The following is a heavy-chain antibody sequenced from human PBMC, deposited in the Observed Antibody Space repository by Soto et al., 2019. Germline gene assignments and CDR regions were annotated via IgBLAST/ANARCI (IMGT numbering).Heavy chain of an antibody. J-gene: IGHJ6*03. Sequence: ASVKVSCKASGYTFTSYDINWVRQATGQGLEWMGWMNPNSGNTGYAQKFQGRVTMTRNTSISTAYMELSSLRSEDTAVYYCARGRRISFDWLLIEGNYYYYMDVWGKGTTVTVSS. V-gene: IGHV1-8*01. CDR3: ARGRRISFDWLLIEGNYYYYMDV. CDR2: MNPNSGNT. CDR1: GYTFTSYD. D-gene: IGHD3-9*01.